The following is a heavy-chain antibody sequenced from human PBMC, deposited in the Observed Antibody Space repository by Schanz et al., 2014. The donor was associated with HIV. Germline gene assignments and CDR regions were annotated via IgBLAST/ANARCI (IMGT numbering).Heavy chain of an antibody. CDR2: ISGSDGDT. J-gene: IGHJ5*02. D-gene: IGHD3-22*01. Sequence: EVQLLESGGGLVQPGGSLRLSCAASGFTFSSYAMTWVRQAPGKGLDWVSTISGSDGDTYYADSVKGRFIISRDNSKNTLYLQMNSLRVEDTAFYYCAKSRVILGRDWFDPWGQGTLVTVSS. V-gene: IGHV3-23*01. CDR1: GFTFSSYA. CDR3: AKSRVILGRDWFDP.